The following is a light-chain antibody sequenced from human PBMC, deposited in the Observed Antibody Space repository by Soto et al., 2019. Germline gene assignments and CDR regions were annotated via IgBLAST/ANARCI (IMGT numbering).Light chain of an antibody. CDR2: GAS. CDR1: QSIRHY. CDR3: QHHNSYSQT. J-gene: IGKJ1*01. V-gene: IGKV1-5*01. Sequence: DIQITQSPPTLSASVGDRVTITCRASQSIRHYLAWYQQMPGKAPKLLIYGASTLQSGVPSRFSGSGSGTEFTLTISSLQPDDFGTYFCQHHNSYSQTFGQGTKVEIK.